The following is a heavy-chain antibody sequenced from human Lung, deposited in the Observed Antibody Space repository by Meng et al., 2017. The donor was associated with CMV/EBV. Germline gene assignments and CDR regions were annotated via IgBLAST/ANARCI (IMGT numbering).Heavy chain of an antibody. V-gene: IGHV3-11*04. CDR3: ARDYCSSTSCYVDY. Sequence: GGSLRLXCAASGFTFSDYYMSWIRQAPGKGLEWVSYISSSGSTIYYADSVKGRFTISRDNAKNSLYLQMNSLRAEDTAVYYCARDYCSSTSCYVDYWGQGNXVTGSS. J-gene: IGHJ4*02. D-gene: IGHD2-2*01. CDR1: GFTFSDYY. CDR2: ISSSGSTI.